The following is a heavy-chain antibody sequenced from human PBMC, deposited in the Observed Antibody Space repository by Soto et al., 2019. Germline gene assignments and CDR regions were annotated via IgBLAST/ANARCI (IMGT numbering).Heavy chain of an antibody. CDR3: ARDVLPLLRYFGKGMDV. CDR2: IWYDGSNK. V-gene: IGHV3-33*01. D-gene: IGHD3-9*01. Sequence: QVQLVESGGGVVQPGRSLRLSCAASGFTFSSYGMHWVRQAPGKGLEWVAVIWYDGSNKYYADSVKGRFTISRDNSKNTLYLQMNSLRAEDTAVYYCARDVLPLLRYFGKGMDVWGQGTTVTVSS. CDR1: GFTFSSYG. J-gene: IGHJ6*02.